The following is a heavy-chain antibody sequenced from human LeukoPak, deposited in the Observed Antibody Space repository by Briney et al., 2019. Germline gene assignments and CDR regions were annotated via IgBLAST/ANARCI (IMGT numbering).Heavy chain of an antibody. Sequence: GGSLRLSCASSRFTVSGNYMTWVRQAPGKGLEWVSGISGSGGSTFHADSVKGRFTISRDNSKNTLYLQMNNLRAEDTAVYYCAKMTMVRSFDHWGQGTLVIVSS. CDR1: RFTVSGNY. CDR3: AKMTMVRSFDH. J-gene: IGHJ4*02. D-gene: IGHD3-10*01. V-gene: IGHV3-23*01. CDR2: ISGSGGST.